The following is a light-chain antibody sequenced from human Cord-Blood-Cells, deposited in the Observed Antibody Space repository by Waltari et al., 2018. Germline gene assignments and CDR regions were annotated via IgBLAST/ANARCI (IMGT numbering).Light chain of an antibody. CDR3: QQSYSTPLT. CDR2: AAS. Sequence: DIQMNQSPSSLSASVGDRVTINCRASQSISSYLNSYQQKPGKAPKLLIYAASNLQRGVPSRFSGSGSGTDFTLTISSLQPEDFATYYCQQSYSTPLTFGAGTKVEIK. V-gene: IGKV1-39*01. J-gene: IGKJ4*01. CDR1: QSISSY.